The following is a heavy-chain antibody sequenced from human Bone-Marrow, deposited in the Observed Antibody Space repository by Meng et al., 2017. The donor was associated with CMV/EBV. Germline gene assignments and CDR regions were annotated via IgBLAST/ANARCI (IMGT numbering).Heavy chain of an antibody. CDR3: AKDFSRSSSSWSC. D-gene: IGHD6-13*01. CDR2: ISGSGGST. CDR1: GFTFSNYA. Sequence: EVQLLDSGGGLVQPGGSLRLSCAVSGFTFSNYAMSWVRQAPGKGLEWVSAISGSGGSTYYADSVKGRFTISRDNSKNTLYLQMNSLRAEDTAVYYCAKDFSRSSSSWSCWGQGTLVTVSS. V-gene: IGHV3-23*01. J-gene: IGHJ4*02.